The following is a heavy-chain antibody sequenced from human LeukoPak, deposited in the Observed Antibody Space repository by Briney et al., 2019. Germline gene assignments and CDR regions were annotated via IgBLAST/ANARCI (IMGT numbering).Heavy chain of an antibody. Sequence: GGSLRLSCAASGFTFSSYGMHWVGQAPGKGLEWVAVISYDGSNKYYADSVKGRFTISRDNSKNTLYLQMNSLRAEDTAVYYCAKDSSSWYGYYYYGMDVWGQGTTVTVSS. J-gene: IGHJ6*02. V-gene: IGHV3-30*18. CDR2: ISYDGSNK. D-gene: IGHD6-13*01. CDR1: GFTFSSYG. CDR3: AKDSSSWYGYYYYGMDV.